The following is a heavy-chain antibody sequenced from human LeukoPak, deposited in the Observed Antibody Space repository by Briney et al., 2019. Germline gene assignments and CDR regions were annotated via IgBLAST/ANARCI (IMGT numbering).Heavy chain of an antibody. D-gene: IGHD3-10*01. CDR2: IYYSGST. V-gene: IGHV4-39*01. J-gene: IGHJ4*02. CDR3: ARQLGYGSGSYPVDY. CDR1: GGSISSSSYY. Sequence: ESSETLSLTCTVSGGSISSSSYYWGWIRQPPGKGLEWIGSIYYSGSTYYNPSLKSRVTISVDTSKNQFSLKLSSVTAADTAVYYCARQLGYGSGSYPVDYWGQGTLVTVSS.